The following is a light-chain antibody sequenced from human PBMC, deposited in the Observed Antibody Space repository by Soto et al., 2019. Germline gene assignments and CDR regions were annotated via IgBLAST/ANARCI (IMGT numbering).Light chain of an antibody. J-gene: IGLJ2*01. Sequence: QSALTQPASVSGSPGQSITISCTGTSSDVGGYNYVSWYQQHPGKAPKLMIYDVSNRPSGVSNRFSGSKSGNTASLTISGLQAEYEAAYYCSSYTTTSTPGVFGGGTKLTVL. CDR1: SSDVGGYNY. CDR3: SSYTTTSTPGV. CDR2: DVS. V-gene: IGLV2-14*01.